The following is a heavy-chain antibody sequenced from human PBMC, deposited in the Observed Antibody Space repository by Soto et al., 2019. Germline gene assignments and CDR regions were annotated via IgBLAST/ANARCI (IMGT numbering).Heavy chain of an antibody. CDR3: ARSGLPGVWSGKDYYMDV. J-gene: IGHJ6*03. V-gene: IGHV4-59*08. CDR2: IYYSGST. D-gene: IGHD3-3*01. CDR1: GGSISSYY. Sequence: QVQLQESGPGLVKPSETLSLTCTVSGGSISSYYWSWIRQPPGKGLEWIGYIYYSGSTNYNPSLKSRVTISVDTSKNQFSLKLSSVTAADTAVYYCARSGLPGVWSGKDYYMDVWGKGTTVTVSS.